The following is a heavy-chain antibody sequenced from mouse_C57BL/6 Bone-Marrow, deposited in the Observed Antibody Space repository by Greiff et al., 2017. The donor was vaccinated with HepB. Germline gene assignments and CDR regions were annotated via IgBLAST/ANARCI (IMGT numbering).Heavy chain of an antibody. CDR1: GFTFSSYG. CDR3: ARHGGSYYAMDY. CDR2: ISSGGSYT. Sequence: EVQLVQSGGDLVKPGASLKLSCAASGFTFSSYGMSWVRQTPDKRLEWVATISSGGSYTYYPDKVKGRATLSTDNAYNTLYLQMSSLKSEDSAVYYCARHGGSYYAMDYWGKGTSVTVSS. V-gene: IGHV5-6*01. J-gene: IGHJ4*01.